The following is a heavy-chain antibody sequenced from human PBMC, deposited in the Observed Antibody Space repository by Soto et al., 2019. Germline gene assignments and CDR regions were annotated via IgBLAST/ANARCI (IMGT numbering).Heavy chain of an antibody. CDR2: IGHSGGDT. D-gene: IGHD3-10*01. CDR3: AKSFGPGSFFDY. CDR1: EFTFSTYA. Sequence: PGGSLRLSCAASEFTFSTYAMSWVRQAPGRGLEWVSAIGHSGGDTYYADSVKGRFTISRDNSRNTLYLQMSSLRGEDTAVYYCAKSFGPGSFFDYWGQGTLVTVSS. V-gene: IGHV3-23*01. J-gene: IGHJ4*02.